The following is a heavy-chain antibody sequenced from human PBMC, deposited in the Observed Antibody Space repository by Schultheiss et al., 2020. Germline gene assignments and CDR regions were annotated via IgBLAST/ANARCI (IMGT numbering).Heavy chain of an antibody. CDR3: ARKKVGSAMDV. J-gene: IGHJ6*02. CDR1: GFTFSTYA. D-gene: IGHD1-26*01. Sequence: GGSLRLSCAASGFTFSTYAMGWVRQAPGKGLEWVSYISSSGSTIYYADSVKGRFTISRDNSKNTLYLQMNTLRAEDTAVYYCARKKVGSAMDVWGQGTTVTVSS. CDR2: ISSSGSTI. V-gene: IGHV3-48*01.